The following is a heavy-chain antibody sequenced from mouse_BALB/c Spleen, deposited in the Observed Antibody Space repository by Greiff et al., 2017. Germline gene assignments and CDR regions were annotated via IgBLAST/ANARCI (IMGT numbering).Heavy chain of an antibody. J-gene: IGHJ4*01. CDR1: GYTFTSYW. V-gene: IGHV1S81*02. CDR2: INPSNGRT. Sequence: QVQLKQPGAELVKPGASVKLSCKASGYTFTSYWMHWVKQRPGQGLEWIGEINPSNGRTNYNEKFKSKATLTVDKSSSTAYMQLSSLTSEDSAVYYCARRGLRQGYYYAMDYWGQGTSVTVSS. D-gene: IGHD2-4*01. CDR3: ARRGLRQGYYYAMDY.